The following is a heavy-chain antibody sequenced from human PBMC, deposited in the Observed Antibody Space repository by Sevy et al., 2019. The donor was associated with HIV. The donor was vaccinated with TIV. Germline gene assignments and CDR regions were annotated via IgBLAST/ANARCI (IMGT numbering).Heavy chain of an antibody. J-gene: IGHJ4*02. CDR2: ISDDGNYK. CDR3: ARLFSCGGDCYYLDY. D-gene: IGHD2-21*02. Sequence: GGSLRLSCAGSGFIFNSYAMHWVRQAPGKGLEWVAVISDDGNYKNYAYSVKVRFTISRDNFKNTLYLQMNSLRVEDTAVYFCARLFSCGGDCYYLDYWGQGTLVTVSS. V-gene: IGHV3-30*04. CDR1: GFIFNSYA.